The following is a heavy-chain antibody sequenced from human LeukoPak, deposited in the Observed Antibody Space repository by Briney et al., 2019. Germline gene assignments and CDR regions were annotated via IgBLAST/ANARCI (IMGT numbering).Heavy chain of an antibody. J-gene: IGHJ5*02. D-gene: IGHD2-2*01. CDR2: ISGSGGST. V-gene: IGHV3-23*01. CDR1: GFTFSSYA. CDR3: ASGTAAARPFLNWFDP. Sequence: GGSLRLSCAASGFTFSSYAMSWVRQAPGKGLEWVSAISGSGGSTYYADSVKGRFTISRDNSKNTLYLQMNSLRAEDTAVYYCASGTAAARPFLNWFDPWGQGTLVTVSS.